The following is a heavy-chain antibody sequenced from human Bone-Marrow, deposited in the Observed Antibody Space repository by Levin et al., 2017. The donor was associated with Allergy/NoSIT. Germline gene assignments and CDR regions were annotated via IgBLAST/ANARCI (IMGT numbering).Heavy chain of an antibody. V-gene: IGHV3-23*01. J-gene: IGHJ6*02. D-gene: IGHD3-16*02. CDR2: ISGSGGST. CDR1: GFTFSSYA. CDR3: AKDLPLRLSTHYYYYYGMDV. Sequence: PGGSLRLSCAASGFTFSSYAMSWVRQAPGKGLEWVSAISGSGGSTYYADSVKGRFTISRDNSKNTLYLQMNSLRAEDTAVYYCAKDLPLRLSTHYYYYYGMDVWGQGTTVTVSS.